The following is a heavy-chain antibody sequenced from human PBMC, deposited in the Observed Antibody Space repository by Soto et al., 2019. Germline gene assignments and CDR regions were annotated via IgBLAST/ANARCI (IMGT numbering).Heavy chain of an antibody. V-gene: IGHV4-31*03. CDR3: ARSIDP. CDR1: GGSVNVNNYY. J-gene: IGHJ5*02. Sequence: SETLSLTCSVSGGSVNVNNYYWSWVRQPPGKGLEWIGYIYYSGSTYYNPSLKSRVTISVDTSKNQFSLKLSSVTAADTAVYYCARSIDPWGQGTLVTVSS. CDR2: IYYSGST.